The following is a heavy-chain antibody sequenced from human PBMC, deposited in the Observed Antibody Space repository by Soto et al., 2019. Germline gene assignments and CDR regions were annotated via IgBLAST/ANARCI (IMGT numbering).Heavy chain of an antibody. D-gene: IGHD3-16*01. Sequence: GGSLRLSCASSVFMFIAYTMNWVRQAPGKGLEWLSSISDDSSYIDYADSLRGRCTVSRDNARNSLYLQIDSLGVEDTAVYYCATPYYFNHWGPGTLVTVSS. CDR1: VFMFIAYT. CDR2: ISDDSSYI. J-gene: IGHJ1*01. V-gene: IGHV3-21*06. CDR3: ATPYYFNH.